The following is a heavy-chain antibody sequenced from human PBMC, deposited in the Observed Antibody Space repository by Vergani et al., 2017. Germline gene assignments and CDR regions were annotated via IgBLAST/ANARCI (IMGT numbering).Heavy chain of an antibody. Sequence: QVHLVESGGGVVQPGRSLRLSCVVSGFTSSYYSMHWVRQAPGKGLEWVAVISYDGTQKYYADSVKGRFTISRDNSKSTLYLQMNSLRTEDTAVYYCATKSCGTPGCQIGYFREWVQGTLVTVSS. V-gene: IGHV3-30*03. CDR1: GFTSSYYS. D-gene: IGHD1-1*01. J-gene: IGHJ1*01. CDR2: ISYDGTQK. CDR3: ATKSCGTPGCQIGYFRE.